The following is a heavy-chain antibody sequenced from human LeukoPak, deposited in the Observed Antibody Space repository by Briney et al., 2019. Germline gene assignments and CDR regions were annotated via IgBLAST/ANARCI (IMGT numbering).Heavy chain of an antibody. J-gene: IGHJ4*02. CDR2: ISRSSIYM. V-gene: IGHV3-21*01. CDR3: ARRGSSRHTPFDY. CDR1: GFTFSSYG. D-gene: IGHD6-6*01. Sequence: GGSLRLSCATSGFTFSSYGMHWVRQAPGKGLEWVSSISRSSIYMYYADSVKGRFTISRDNAKNSLYLQMNSLRAEDTAVYYCARRGSSRHTPFDYWGQGTLVTVSS.